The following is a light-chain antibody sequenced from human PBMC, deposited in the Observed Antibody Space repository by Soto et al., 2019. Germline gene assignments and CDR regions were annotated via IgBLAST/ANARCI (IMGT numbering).Light chain of an antibody. Sequence: EIVFTQSPATLSLSPGERATLSCRASQSVSSYLAWYQQEPGQAPRLLIYDASNRATGIPARFSGSGSGTDFTLTISILEPEDFAVYYCQQRSNWPWTFGQGTKVEIK. J-gene: IGKJ1*01. V-gene: IGKV3-11*01. CDR2: DAS. CDR3: QQRSNWPWT. CDR1: QSVSSY.